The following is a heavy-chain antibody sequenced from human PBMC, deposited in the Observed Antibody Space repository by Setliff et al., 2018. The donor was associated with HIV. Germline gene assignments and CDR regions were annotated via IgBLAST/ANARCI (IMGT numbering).Heavy chain of an antibody. CDR1: GGSFSGCY. Sequence: ETLSLTCAVYGGSFSGCYWTWIRQSPSGLEWIGEINHRGIANSSPSLKSRVTISIDTSKNQFSLRLTSVTAADTALYYCARAQIAAPRPYEYWGQGTLVTVSS. V-gene: IGHV4-34*01. CDR3: ARAQIAAPRPYEY. D-gene: IGHD6-6*01. CDR2: INHRGIA. J-gene: IGHJ4*02.